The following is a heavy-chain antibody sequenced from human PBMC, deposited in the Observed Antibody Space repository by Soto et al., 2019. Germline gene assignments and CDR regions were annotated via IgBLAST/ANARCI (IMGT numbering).Heavy chain of an antibody. CDR1: GFTFSSYA. CDR3: AREQSGSYLY. Sequence: GGSLRLSCAASGFTFSSYAMHWVRQAPGKGLEWVAVISYDGSNKYYADSVKGGFTISRDNSKNTLYLQMSSLRAEDTAVYYSAREQSGSYLYWGQGTLVTVSS. CDR2: ISYDGSNK. D-gene: IGHD1-26*01. V-gene: IGHV3-30-3*01. J-gene: IGHJ4*02.